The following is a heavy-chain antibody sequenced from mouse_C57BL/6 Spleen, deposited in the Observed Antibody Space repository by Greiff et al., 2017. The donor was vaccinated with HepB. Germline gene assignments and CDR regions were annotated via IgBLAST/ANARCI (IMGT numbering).Heavy chain of an antibody. CDR3: ARSVILRSPFAY. J-gene: IGHJ3*01. CDR1: GYTFTSYW. D-gene: IGHD1-1*01. CDR2: IDPSDSYT. V-gene: IGHV1-50*01. Sequence: QVQLQQPGAELVKPGASVKLSCKASGYTFTSYWMQWVKQRPGQGLEWIGEIDPSDSYTNYNQKFKGKATLTVDTSSSTAYMQLSSLTSEDSAVYYCARSVILRSPFAYWGQGTLVTVSA.